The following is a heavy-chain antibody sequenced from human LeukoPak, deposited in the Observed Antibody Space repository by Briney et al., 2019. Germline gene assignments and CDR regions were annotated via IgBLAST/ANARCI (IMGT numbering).Heavy chain of an antibody. D-gene: IGHD3-3*01. CDR1: GFTFSSYA. J-gene: IGHJ4*02. V-gene: IGHV3-64*01. CDR2: ISSNGGST. Sequence: PGGSLRLSCAASGFTFSSYAMHWVRQAPGKGLEYVSAISSNGGSTYYANSVKGRFTISRDNSKNTLYLQMGSLRAEDMAVYYCARDQEYYDFWSGYPSPLDYWGQGTLVTVSS. CDR3: ARDQEYYDFWSGYPSPLDY.